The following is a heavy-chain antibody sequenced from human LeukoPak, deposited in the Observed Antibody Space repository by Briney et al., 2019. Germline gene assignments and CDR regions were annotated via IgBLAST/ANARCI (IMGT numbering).Heavy chain of an antibody. CDR1: GFIVSSKY. CDR2: AYSDDNT. J-gene: IGHJ4*02. CDR3: ERVGAVAAVDY. Sequence: GGSMRLSCAASGFIVSSKYMSWVPQAPGKGLEWVSVAYSDDNTYYADSVKGRFTISRDNSKSTLYLQMNGLSAEDTAMYYCERVGAVAAVDYWGQGTLVTVSS. D-gene: IGHD6-19*01. V-gene: IGHV3-66*01.